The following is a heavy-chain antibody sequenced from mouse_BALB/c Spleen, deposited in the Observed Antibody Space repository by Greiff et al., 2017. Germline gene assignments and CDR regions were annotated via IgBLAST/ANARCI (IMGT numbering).Heavy chain of an antibody. CDR1: GFTFSSYA. Sequence: EVKLVESGGGLVKPGGSLKLSCAASGFTFSSYAMSWVRQTPEKRLEWVASISSGGSTYYPDSVKGRFTISRDNARNILYLQMSSLRSEDTAMYYCARSFYYDYDGPFAYWGQGTLVTVSA. CDR2: ISSGGST. D-gene: IGHD2-4*01. J-gene: IGHJ3*01. CDR3: ARSFYYDYDGPFAY. V-gene: IGHV5-6-5*01.